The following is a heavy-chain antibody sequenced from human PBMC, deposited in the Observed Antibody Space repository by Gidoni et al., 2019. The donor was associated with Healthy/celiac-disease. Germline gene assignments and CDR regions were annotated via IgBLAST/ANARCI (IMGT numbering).Heavy chain of an antibody. CDR2: IYTSGST. V-gene: IGHV4-61*02. J-gene: IGHJ6*02. CDR3: ARGICSSTSCYYYYYGMDV. Sequence: QVQLQESCPGLVKPSQTLSLTCPASGGSISSVRYYWSWIRQPAGKGLEWIGRIYTSGSTNYNHSLKSRVTMSVDTSKNQFSLKLSSVTAADTAVYYCARGICSSTSCYYYYYGMDVWGQGTTVTVSS. D-gene: IGHD2-2*01. CDR1: GGSISSVRYY.